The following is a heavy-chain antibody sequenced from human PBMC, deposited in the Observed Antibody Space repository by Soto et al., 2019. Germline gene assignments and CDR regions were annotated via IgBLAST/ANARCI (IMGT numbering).Heavy chain of an antibody. D-gene: IGHD2-21*01. CDR2: ISYDGSNK. J-gene: IGHJ2*01. CDR1: GFTFRSYG. V-gene: IGHV3-30*18. Sequence: QVQLVESGGGVVQPGRSLRLSCAASGFTFRSYGMHWVRQAPGKGLEWVAVISYDGSNKYYADSVKGRFTISTDNSKNTLYLQMNSLRAEDTAVYYCAKEGIGLFDLWGRGTLVTVSS. CDR3: AKEGIGLFDL.